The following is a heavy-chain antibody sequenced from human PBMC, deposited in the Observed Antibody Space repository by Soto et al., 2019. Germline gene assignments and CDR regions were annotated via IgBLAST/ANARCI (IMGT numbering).Heavy chain of an antibody. V-gene: IGHV4-30-4*01. J-gene: IGHJ4*02. CDR3: ARDKSDSSGYYVRYFDY. Sequence: SETLSLTGTVSGGSVSSGDYYWSWIRQPPGKGLEWIGYIYYSGSTYYNPSLKSRVTISVDTSKNQFSLKLSSVTAADTAVYYCARDKSDSSGYYVRYFDYWGQGTLVTVSS. CDR1: GGSVSSGDYY. D-gene: IGHD3-22*01. CDR2: IYYSGST.